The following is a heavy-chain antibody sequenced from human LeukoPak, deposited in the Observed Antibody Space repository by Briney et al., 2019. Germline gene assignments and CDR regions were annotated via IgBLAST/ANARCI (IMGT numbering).Heavy chain of an antibody. CDR2: IKQDGSEK. J-gene: IGHJ4*02. V-gene: IGHV3-7*01. Sequence: GGSLRLSCAASGFTFSSYWMSWVRQAPGKGLEWVANIKQDGSEKYYVDSVKGRFTISRDNAKNSLYLQMNSLRAEDTAVYYCVRRVFGGDCYYDYWGQGTLVTVSS. D-gene: IGHD2-21*02. CDR3: VRRVFGGDCYYDY. CDR1: GFTFSSYW.